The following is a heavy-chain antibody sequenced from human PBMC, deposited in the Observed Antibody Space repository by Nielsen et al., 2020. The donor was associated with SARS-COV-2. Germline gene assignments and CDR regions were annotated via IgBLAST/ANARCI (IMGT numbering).Heavy chain of an antibody. CDR1: GFTFSSYA. CDR3: AKGAVDAEYFQH. J-gene: IGHJ1*01. Sequence: GESLKISCAASGFTFSSYAMSWVRQAPGKGLEWVSAISSSGGSTYYAESVKGRFTISRDNSKNTLYLQMNSLRAEDTAVYYCAKGAVDAEYFQHWGQGTLVTVSS. D-gene: IGHD2-21*01. CDR2: ISSSGGST. V-gene: IGHV3-23*01.